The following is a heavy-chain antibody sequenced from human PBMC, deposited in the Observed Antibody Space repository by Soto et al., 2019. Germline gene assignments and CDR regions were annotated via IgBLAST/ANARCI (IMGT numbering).Heavy chain of an antibody. J-gene: IGHJ6*02. Sequence: QVQLVQSGAEVKKPGSSVKVSCKASGGTFSSYAISWVRQAPGQGLEWMGGIIPIFGTANYAQKFQGRVTITADESTSTAYMELSSLRSEDTAVYYCARGRREQQLVREDHYYYYGMDVWGQGTTVTVSS. CDR1: GGTFSSYA. D-gene: IGHD6-13*01. CDR2: IIPIFGTA. CDR3: ARGRREQQLVREDHYYYYGMDV. V-gene: IGHV1-69*01.